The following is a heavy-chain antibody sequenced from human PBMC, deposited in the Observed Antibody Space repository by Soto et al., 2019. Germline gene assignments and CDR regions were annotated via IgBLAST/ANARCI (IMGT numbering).Heavy chain of an antibody. CDR3: WSLDYGQGY. CDR2: INPRGGST. Sequence: QVQLVQSGAEVKKPGASLNISCKASGYTFPSPHMHWVRQDPGEGLEWMGMINPRGGSTNYQQKIQGRVTMTRDTSTSTVYMELSSQRAEDTTVYYGWSLDYGQGYWGQVNLVTVSS. J-gene: IGHJ4*02. V-gene: IGHV1-46*01. CDR1: GYTFPSPH. D-gene: IGHD3-10*01.